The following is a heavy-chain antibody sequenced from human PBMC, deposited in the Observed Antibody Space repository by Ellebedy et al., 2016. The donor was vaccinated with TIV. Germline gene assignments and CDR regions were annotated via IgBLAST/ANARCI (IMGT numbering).Heavy chain of an antibody. J-gene: IGHJ6*02. V-gene: IGHV4-61*01. CDR2: DYCGGNT. D-gene: IGHD7-27*01. CDR1: GGSGISRSLC. CDR3: ARDNWGSLDV. Sequence: SETLSLXXTASGGSGISRSLCWGWIRQSPGKGLEWIGYDYCGGNTNHNPFLKSRVTISVDTSRNQFSLKLSSVTAADTAIYYCARDNWGSLDVWGPGITVTVSS.